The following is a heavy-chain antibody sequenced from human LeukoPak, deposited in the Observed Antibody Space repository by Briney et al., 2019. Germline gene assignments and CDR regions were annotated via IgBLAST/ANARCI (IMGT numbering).Heavy chain of an antibody. J-gene: IGHJ5*02. Sequence: SETLSLTCTVSGGSISSSSYYWGWIRQPPGKGLEWIGCIYCSGSTYYNPSLKSRVTISVDTSKNQFSLKLSSVTAADTAVYYCAGIPIWFGELLGASWFDPWGQGTLVTVSS. D-gene: IGHD3-10*01. CDR1: GGSISSSSYY. V-gene: IGHV4-39*01. CDR3: AGIPIWFGELLGASWFDP. CDR2: IYCSGST.